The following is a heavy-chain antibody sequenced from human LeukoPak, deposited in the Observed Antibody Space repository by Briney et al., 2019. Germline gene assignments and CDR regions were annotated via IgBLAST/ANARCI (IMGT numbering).Heavy chain of an antibody. CDR3: VRVGTDSIGSYPDY. J-gene: IGHJ4*02. V-gene: IGHV3-74*01. CDR2: ITNDGSST. D-gene: IGHD3-22*01. CDR1: GLTFSSHW. Sequence: GGSLRLSCAASGLTFSSHWMHWVRQAPGKGLVWVSRITNDGSSTTYADSVKGRFTISRDNAKNMLYLQMNSLRAEDTAIYYCVRVGTDSIGSYPDYWGQGTLVTVTS.